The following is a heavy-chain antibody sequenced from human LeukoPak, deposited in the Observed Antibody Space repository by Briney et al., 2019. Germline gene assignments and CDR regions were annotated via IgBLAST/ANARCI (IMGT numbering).Heavy chain of an antibody. CDR3: ARGSGSGWFF. D-gene: IGHD6-19*01. Sequence: PGGSLRLSCAASGFTFSSYSVNRVRQAPGKGLEWVSSISSSSSYIYYADSVKGRFTISRDNAKNSLYLQMNSLRAEDTAVYYCARGSGSGWFFWGQGTLVTVSS. CDR2: ISSSSSYI. J-gene: IGHJ4*02. CDR1: GFTFSSYS. V-gene: IGHV3-21*01.